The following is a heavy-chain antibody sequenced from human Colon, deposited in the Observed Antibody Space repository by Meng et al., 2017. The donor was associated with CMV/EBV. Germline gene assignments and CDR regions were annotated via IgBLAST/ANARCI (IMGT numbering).Heavy chain of an antibody. CDR3: ARAGGVVAPAATVAFDI. CDR1: GGSFNSNNYY. V-gene: IGHV4-39*07. D-gene: IGHD2-2*01. CDR2: IHSSGST. J-gene: IGHJ4*01. Sequence: SETLSLTCTVSGGSFNSNNYYWGWIRQPPGKGLFWIGSIHSSGSTYYNPSLKSRVTISIDMSKNHFSLRLSSVTAADTAVYFCARAGGVVAPAATVAFDIWGQGNPGHRLL.